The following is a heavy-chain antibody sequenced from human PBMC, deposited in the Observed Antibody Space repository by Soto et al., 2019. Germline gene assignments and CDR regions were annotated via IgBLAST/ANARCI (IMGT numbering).Heavy chain of an antibody. J-gene: IGHJ5*02. CDR2: IFSSGST. V-gene: IGHV4-4*07. Sequence: SETLSLTCTASGGSITDYSWVWIRQPAGKGLEWIGRIFSSGSTNYNPSLKGRITMSLDTSKNQFSLKLNSATATDTAVYFCARDQGVVVTADNWFDPWGQGILVTVSS. CDR1: GGSITDYS. CDR3: ARDQGVVVTADNWFDP. D-gene: IGHD2-21*02.